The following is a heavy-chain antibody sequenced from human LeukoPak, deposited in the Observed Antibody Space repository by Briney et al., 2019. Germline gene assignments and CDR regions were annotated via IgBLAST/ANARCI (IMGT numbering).Heavy chain of an antibody. Sequence: GGSLRLSCAASGFTFSIHGMNWVRQAPGKGLEWVSGISPSGDTTYYADSVKGRFTVSRDNSKNTLYLQMDSLSAEDTAVYYCVKVDTWGQGTLVTVSS. D-gene: IGHD5-18*01. CDR3: VKVDT. V-gene: IGHV3-23*01. CDR1: GFTFSIHG. J-gene: IGHJ4*02. CDR2: ISPSGDTT.